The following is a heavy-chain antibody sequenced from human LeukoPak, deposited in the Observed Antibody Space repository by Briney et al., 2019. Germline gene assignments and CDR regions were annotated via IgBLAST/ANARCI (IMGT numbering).Heavy chain of an antibody. Sequence: GSSVKVSCKASGGPFSSYAISWVRQAPGQGLEWMGGIIPIFGTANYAQKFQGRVTITADESTSTAYMELSSLRAEDTAVYYCAREVNYGSGGTSGAVDIWGQGTMVTVSS. CDR3: AREVNYGSGGTSGAVDI. V-gene: IGHV1-69*01. CDR1: GGPFSSYA. D-gene: IGHD3-10*01. J-gene: IGHJ3*02. CDR2: IIPIFGTA.